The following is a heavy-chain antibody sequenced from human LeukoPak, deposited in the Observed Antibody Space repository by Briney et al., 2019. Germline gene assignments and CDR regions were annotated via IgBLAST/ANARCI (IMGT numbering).Heavy chain of an antibody. J-gene: IGHJ4*02. D-gene: IGHD2-21*01. CDR3: ARDHSYYFDY. V-gene: IGHV3-21*01. CDR1: GFTFSPYT. Sequence: GGSLRLSCAASGFTFSPYTMNWVRQAPGKGLEWVSSISSSSTSIYYADSLKGRFTISSDNAKNSVYLQMNSLTAEDTAVYYCARDHSYYFDYWGQGTLVTVSS. CDR2: ISSSSTSI.